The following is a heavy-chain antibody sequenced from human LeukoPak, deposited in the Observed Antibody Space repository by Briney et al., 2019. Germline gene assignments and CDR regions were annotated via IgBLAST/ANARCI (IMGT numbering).Heavy chain of an antibody. CDR2: INHSGST. CDR3: ARRPRLHGMRWFDP. CDR1: GGSFSGYY. Sequence: NPSETLSLTCAVYGGSFSGYYWSWIRQPPGKGLEWIGEINHSGSTNYNPSLKSRVTISVDTSKNLFSLKLSSVTAADTAVYYCARRPRLHGMRWFDPWGQGTLVTVSS. V-gene: IGHV4-34*01. J-gene: IGHJ5*02. D-gene: IGHD4-11*01.